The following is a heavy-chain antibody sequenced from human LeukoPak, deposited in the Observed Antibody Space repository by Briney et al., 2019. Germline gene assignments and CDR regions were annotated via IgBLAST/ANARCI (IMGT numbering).Heavy chain of an antibody. D-gene: IGHD3-22*01. CDR1: GGAVSGYD. CDR3: ARTSRTYNSTAYFFPH. J-gene: IGHJ1*01. Sequence: PSETLSLTCAVYGGAVSGYDLNWIRQPPGKGLEWIGEITRGGSSNYNPSLKGRVTISEDTSKNQFSLELRSLTAADTAMYYCARTSRTYNSTAYFFPHWGQGTLVTVSS. CDR2: ITRGGSS. V-gene: IGHV4-34*01.